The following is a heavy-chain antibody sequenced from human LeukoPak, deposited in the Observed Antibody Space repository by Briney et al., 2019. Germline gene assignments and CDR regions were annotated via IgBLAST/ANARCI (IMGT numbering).Heavy chain of an antibody. J-gene: IGHJ6*02. D-gene: IGHD6-13*01. V-gene: IGHV3-73*01. CDR2: IRSKANSYAT. Sequence: GGSLKLSCAASGFTFSGSAMPWVRQASGKGLEWVGRIRSKANSYATAYAASVKGRFTISRDDSKNTAYLQMNSLKTEDTAVYYCTRPTPFYSSSWYPDVWGQGTTVTVSS. CDR3: TRPTPFYSSSWYPDV. CDR1: GFTFSGSA.